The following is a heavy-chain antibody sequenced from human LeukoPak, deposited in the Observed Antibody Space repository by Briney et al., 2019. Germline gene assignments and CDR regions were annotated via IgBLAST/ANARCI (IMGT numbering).Heavy chain of an antibody. CDR2: IYYSVST. V-gene: IGHV4-59*01. D-gene: IGHD3-16*02. J-gene: IGHJ3*02. CDR3: ARATPMITFGGVIVSDAFDI. Sequence: SETLSLTCTVSGGSISSFYWSWIRQPPGKGLEWIGYIYYSVSTNYNPSLKSRVTISVDTSKNQFSLKLSSVTAADTAVYYCARATPMITFGGVIVSDAFDIWGQGTMVTVSS. CDR1: GGSISSFY.